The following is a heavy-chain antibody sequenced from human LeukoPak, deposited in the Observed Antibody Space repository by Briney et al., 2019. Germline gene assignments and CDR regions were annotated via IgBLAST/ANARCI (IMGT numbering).Heavy chain of an antibody. CDR1: GFTVSSNY. J-gene: IGHJ4*02. D-gene: IGHD6-13*01. Sequence: GGSLRLSCAASGFTVSSNYMTWVRQAPGKGLEWVSAISGSGGSTYYADSVKGRFTISRDNSKNTLYLQMNSLRAEDTAVYYCAKQGGSSWYKYYFDYWGQGTLVTVSS. V-gene: IGHV3-23*01. CDR3: AKQGGSSWYKYYFDY. CDR2: ISGSGGST.